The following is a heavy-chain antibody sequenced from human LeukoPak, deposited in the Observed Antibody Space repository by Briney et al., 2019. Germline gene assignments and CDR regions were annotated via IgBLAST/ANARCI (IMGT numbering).Heavy chain of an antibody. Sequence: GASVKVSCKASGYTFTSYGISWVRQAPGQGLEWMGWISAYNGNTNYAQKLQGRVTMTTDTSTSTAYMELRSLRSDDTAVYYCASSSPLLEWFNNWFDPWGQGTLVTVSS. V-gene: IGHV1-18*01. CDR1: GYTFTSYG. CDR3: ASSSPLLEWFNNWFDP. J-gene: IGHJ5*02. D-gene: IGHD3-3*01. CDR2: ISAYNGNT.